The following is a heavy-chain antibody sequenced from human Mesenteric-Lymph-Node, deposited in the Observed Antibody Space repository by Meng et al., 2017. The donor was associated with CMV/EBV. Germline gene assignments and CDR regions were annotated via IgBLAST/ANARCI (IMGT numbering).Heavy chain of an antibody. D-gene: IGHD5-24*01. V-gene: IGHV1-69*05. Sequence: CKGSGGTFSSYVINWVRPAPGQGLEWMGGIIPIFGTTNYAQKFQGRVTITTDDATSTVHMELSSLRSEDTAVYYCARCPNAYNYYFDYWGQGTLVTVSS. CDR3: ARCPNAYNYYFDY. J-gene: IGHJ4*02. CDR1: GGTFSSYV. CDR2: IIPIFGTT.